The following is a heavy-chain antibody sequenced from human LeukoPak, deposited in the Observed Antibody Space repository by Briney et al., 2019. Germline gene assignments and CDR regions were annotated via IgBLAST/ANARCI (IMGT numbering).Heavy chain of an antibody. CDR3: ARDDAKNWFDP. Sequence: SETLSLTCTVSGGSISSGSYYWSWIRQPAGKGLEWIGRIYTSGSTNYNPSLKSRVTMSVDTSKNQFSLKLSSVTAADTAVYYCARDDAKNWFDPWGQGTLVTVSS. J-gene: IGHJ5*02. CDR1: GGSISSGSYY. CDR2: IYTSGST. V-gene: IGHV4-61*02.